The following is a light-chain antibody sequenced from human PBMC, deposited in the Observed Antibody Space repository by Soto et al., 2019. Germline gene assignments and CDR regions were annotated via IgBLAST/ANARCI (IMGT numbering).Light chain of an antibody. CDR1: SSDVGSRNL. V-gene: IGLV2-23*02. CDR3: CSNSSSYTWV. CDR2: EVT. Sequence: QSALTQPASVSGSPGQSITISCTGTSSDVGSRNLVSWYQQNPGKAPKLIIYEVTKWPSGVSNRFSGSKSGNTASLTIFGVQGEDRAGYYCCSNSSSYTWVFGGGTKVTVL. J-gene: IGLJ3*02.